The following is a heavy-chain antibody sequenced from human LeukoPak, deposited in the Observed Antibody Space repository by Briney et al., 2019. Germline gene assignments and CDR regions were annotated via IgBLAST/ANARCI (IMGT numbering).Heavy chain of an antibody. Sequence: GGSLRLSCAASGFTFSSYWMSWVRQAPGKGLEWVANIKQDGSEKYYVDSVKGRFTISRDNAKNSLYLQMNSLRAEDTAVYYCVRDRHWTNDWVFDYWGQGTLVTVSS. J-gene: IGHJ4*02. CDR1: GFTFSSYW. D-gene: IGHD1/OR15-1a*01. CDR3: VRDRHWTNDWVFDY. CDR2: IKQDGSEK. V-gene: IGHV3-7*01.